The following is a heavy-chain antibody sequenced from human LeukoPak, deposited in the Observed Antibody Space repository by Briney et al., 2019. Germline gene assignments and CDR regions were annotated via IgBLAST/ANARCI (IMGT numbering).Heavy chain of an antibody. CDR2: IRYDGNEK. CDR1: GFTFRNFG. J-gene: IGHJ4*02. V-gene: IGHV3-33*01. D-gene: IGHD6-6*01. Sequence: GGSLRLSCAVSGFTFRNFGMHWVRQAPGKGLEWVTVIRYDGNEKYYADSVKGRSTISKDNSKNMLYLQMNNLRVEDTAVYYCARARDEYYFDYWGQGALVTVSP. CDR3: ARARDEYYFDY.